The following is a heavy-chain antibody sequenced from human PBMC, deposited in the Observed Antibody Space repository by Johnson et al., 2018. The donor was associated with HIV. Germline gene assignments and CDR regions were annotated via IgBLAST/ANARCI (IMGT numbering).Heavy chain of an antibody. V-gene: IGHV3-23*04. D-gene: IGHD2-15*01. CDR3: ARDPGVVEAPRSRVDAFDI. CDR2: ISGSGGST. Sequence: MQLVESGGGLVQPGGSLRLSCAASGFTFSSYAMSWVRQAPGKGLEWVPAISGSGGSTYYADSVKGRFTISRDHSRNTLYLQMNSLRAEDTAVYYCARDPGVVEAPRSRVDAFDIWGQGTMVTVSS. J-gene: IGHJ3*02. CDR1: GFTFSSYA.